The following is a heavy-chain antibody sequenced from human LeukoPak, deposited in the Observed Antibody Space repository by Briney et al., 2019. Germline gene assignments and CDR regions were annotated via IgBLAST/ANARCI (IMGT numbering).Heavy chain of an antibody. CDR1: GFTFFSYT. CDR2: IKQDGSEK. D-gene: IGHD1-1*01. V-gene: IGHV3-7*01. Sequence: GGSLRLSCAASGFTFFSYTMNWVRQAPGKGLEWVANIKQDGSEKYYVDSVKGRFTISRDNAKNSLYLQMNSLRAEDTAVYYCARDRGTVFDYWGQGTLVTVSS. J-gene: IGHJ4*02. CDR3: ARDRGTVFDY.